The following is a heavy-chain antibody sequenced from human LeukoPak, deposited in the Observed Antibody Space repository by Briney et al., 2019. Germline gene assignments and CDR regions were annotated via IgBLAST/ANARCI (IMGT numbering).Heavy chain of an antibody. CDR1: GYTFTGYY. CDR3: ARDQDK. Sequence: ASVKVSCKASGYTFTGYYLHWVRQAPGQGPEWMGWINPNSGDTDYAQKFRGRVTMTRDTSISTAYLELSSLRSDDTAVYYCARDQDKWGQGTLVTVSS. V-gene: IGHV1-2*02. J-gene: IGHJ4*02. CDR2: INPNSGDT.